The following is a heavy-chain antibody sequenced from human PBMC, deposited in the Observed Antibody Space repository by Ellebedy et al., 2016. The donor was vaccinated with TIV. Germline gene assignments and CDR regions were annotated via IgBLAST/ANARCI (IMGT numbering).Heavy chain of an antibody. CDR2: IKFDGTER. V-gene: IGHV3-7*01. D-gene: IGHD6-13*01. J-gene: IGHJ4*02. CDR1: GFTFSNYW. Sequence: PGGSLRLSCAASGFTFSNYWMSWIRQAPGKGLEWMANIKFDGTERYYLDSVKGRFTISRDNAKNSLYLQMNSLRAEDTAVYYCARRLRSHYASSWFSFDSWGQGTLVTVSS. CDR3: ARRLRSHYASSWFSFDS.